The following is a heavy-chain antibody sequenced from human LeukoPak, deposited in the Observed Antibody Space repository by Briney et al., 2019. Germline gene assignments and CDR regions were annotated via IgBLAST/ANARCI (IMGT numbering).Heavy chain of an antibody. V-gene: IGHV4-4*09. CDR2: IYTSGST. Sequence: SETLSLTCTVSGGSISSYYWSWIRQRPGKGLEWIGYIYTSGSTNYNPSLKSRVTISVDTSKNQFSLKLSSVTAADMAVYYCARQNTRGYGGNYSPVAWFDPWGQGTLVTVSS. D-gene: IGHD4-23*01. J-gene: IGHJ5*02. CDR3: ARQNTRGYGGNYSPVAWFDP. CDR1: GGSISSYY.